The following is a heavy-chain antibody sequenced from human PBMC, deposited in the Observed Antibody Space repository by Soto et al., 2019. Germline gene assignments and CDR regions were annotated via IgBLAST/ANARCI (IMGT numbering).Heavy chain of an antibody. CDR3: ARVAPTYDILPGYSPRHFDY. Sequence: QVQLQESGPGLVKPSQTLSLTCTVSGGSISSGGYYWSWIRQHPGKGLEWIGYIYYSGSTSYNPSLKSRVTISLDTSKNQFSLKLSSVTAADTAVYYCARVAPTYDILPGYSPRHFDYWGQGTLVTVSS. J-gene: IGHJ4*02. CDR2: IYYSGST. V-gene: IGHV4-31*03. D-gene: IGHD3-9*01. CDR1: GGSISSGGYY.